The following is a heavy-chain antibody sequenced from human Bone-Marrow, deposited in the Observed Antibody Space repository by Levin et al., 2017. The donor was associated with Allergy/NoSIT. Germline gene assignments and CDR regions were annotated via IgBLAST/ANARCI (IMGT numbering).Heavy chain of an antibody. CDR1: GFTFSSYG. V-gene: IGHV3-30*18. J-gene: IGHJ5*02. D-gene: IGHD6-19*01. CDR3: AKDSIAVAADTNNNWFDP. CDR2: ISYDGSNK. Sequence: GGSLRLSCAASGFTFSSYGMHWVRQAPGKGLEWVAVISYDGSNKYYADSVKGRFTISRDNSKNTLYLQMNSLRAEDTAVYYCAKDSIAVAADTNNNWFDPWGQGTLVTVSS.